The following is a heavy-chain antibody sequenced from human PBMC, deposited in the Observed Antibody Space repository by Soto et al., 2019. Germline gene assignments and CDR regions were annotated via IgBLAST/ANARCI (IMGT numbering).Heavy chain of an antibody. CDR1: GFTFSSYS. V-gene: IGHV3-48*01. Sequence: GGSLRFSCAASGFTFSSYSTNWVRQAPGKGLEWVSYISSSSSTIYYADSVKGRFTISRDNAKNSLYLQMNSLRAEDTAVYYCARAALYNWNDVSWFDPWGQGTLVTVSS. J-gene: IGHJ5*02. D-gene: IGHD1-1*01. CDR2: ISSSSSTI. CDR3: ARAALYNWNDVSWFDP.